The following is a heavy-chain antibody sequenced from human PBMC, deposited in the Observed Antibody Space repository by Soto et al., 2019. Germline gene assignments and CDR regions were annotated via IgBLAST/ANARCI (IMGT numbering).Heavy chain of an antibody. V-gene: IGHV3-30*14. CDR2: IAHDGSNK. J-gene: IGHJ6*02. CDR3: ARDGYNWRLYYGMDV. D-gene: IGHD1-20*01. CDR1: GFTVSSYA. Sequence: QVQLVESGGGVVQPGRSLRLSCAASGFTVSSYAMHWVRQAPGKGLEWVAVIAHDGSNKYYADSVKGRFTISRDNSKNSLYLQMNRLRAEDTAVYYCARDGYNWRLYYGMDVWGQGTTVTVSS.